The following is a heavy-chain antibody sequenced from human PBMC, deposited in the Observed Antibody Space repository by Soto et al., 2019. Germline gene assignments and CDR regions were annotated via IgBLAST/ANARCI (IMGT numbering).Heavy chain of an antibody. CDR1: GGTFSSYA. CDR3: AQCLLGVNYYYGMDV. V-gene: IGHV1-69*12. CDR2: IIPIFATA. D-gene: IGHD3-16*01. J-gene: IGHJ6*02. Sequence: QVQLVQSGAEVKKPGSSVKVSCKASGGTFSSYAINWVRQAPGQGLEWMGGIIPIFATADYAQKFQGRVTITADESTRTAYMELSSLSSEDTAVNYCAQCLLGVNYYYGMDVWGQGTTVTVSS.